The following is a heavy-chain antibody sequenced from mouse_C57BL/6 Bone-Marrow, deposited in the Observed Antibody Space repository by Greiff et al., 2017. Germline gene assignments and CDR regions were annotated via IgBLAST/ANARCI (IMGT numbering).Heavy chain of an antibody. CDR2: IHPNSGST. CDR3: AREGSGWLLPDY. Sequence: QVQLQQPGAELVKPGASVTLSCKASGYTFTSYWMHWVKQRPGQGLEWIGMIHPNSGSTNYNEKFQSKATLTVDKSSSTAYMQLSSLTSEDSAVYYCAREGSGWLLPDYWGQGTTLTVSS. V-gene: IGHV1-64*01. CDR1: GYTFTSYW. J-gene: IGHJ2*01. D-gene: IGHD2-3*01.